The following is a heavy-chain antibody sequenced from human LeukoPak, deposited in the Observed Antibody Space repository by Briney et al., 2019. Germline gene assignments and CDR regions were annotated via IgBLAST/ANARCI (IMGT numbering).Heavy chain of an antibody. CDR1: GFTFSSYA. Sequence: PGGSLRLSCAASGFTFSSYAMSWVRQAPGKGLEWVPAISGSGGSTYYADSVKGRFTISRDNSKNTLYLQMNSLRAEDTAVYYCARKWGRSLPFPFDYWGQGTLVTVSS. CDR3: ARKWGRSLPFPFDY. V-gene: IGHV3-23*01. D-gene: IGHD1-26*01. CDR2: ISGSGGST. J-gene: IGHJ4*02.